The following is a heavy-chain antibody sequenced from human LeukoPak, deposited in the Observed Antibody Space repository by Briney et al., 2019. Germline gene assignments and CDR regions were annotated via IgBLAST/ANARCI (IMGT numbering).Heavy chain of an antibody. CDR3: ATDTAMGKEFDY. CDR2: FDPEDGET. J-gene: IGHJ4*02. Sequence: ASVKVSCKVSGYTLTELSMHWVRQAPGKGLEWMGDFDPEDGETIYAQKFQGRVTMTEDTSTDTAYMELSSLRSEDTAVYYCATDTAMGKEFDYWGQGTLVTVSS. CDR1: GYTLTELS. V-gene: IGHV1-24*01. D-gene: IGHD5-18*01.